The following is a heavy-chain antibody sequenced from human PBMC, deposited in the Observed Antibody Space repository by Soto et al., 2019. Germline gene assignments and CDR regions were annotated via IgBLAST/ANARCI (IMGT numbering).Heavy chain of an antibody. V-gene: IGHV3-48*02. CDR1: GFTFSSYI. CDR3: ARGRSGSPLWFDP. D-gene: IGHD1-26*01. Sequence: PGGSLRLSCAASGFTFSSYIMNWVRQSPGKGLEWVSYISSSSSTIYYADSVKGRFTISRDNAKNSLYLQMNSLRDEDTAVYYCARGRSGSPLWFDPWGQGTLVTVSS. CDR2: ISSSSSTI. J-gene: IGHJ5*02.